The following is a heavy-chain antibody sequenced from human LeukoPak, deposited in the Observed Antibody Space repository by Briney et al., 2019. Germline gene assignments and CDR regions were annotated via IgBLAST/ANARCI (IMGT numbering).Heavy chain of an antibody. D-gene: IGHD6-19*01. Sequence: GGSLRLSCAASGFTFSSYAMSWVRQAPGKGLEWVSAISGSGGSTYYANSVKGRFTISRDNSNNTLYLQMNSLRAEDTAVYYCAKPAGKVAVAGSGGHDYWGQGTLVTVSS. CDR2: ISGSGGST. V-gene: IGHV3-23*01. CDR1: GFTFSSYA. J-gene: IGHJ4*02. CDR3: AKPAGKVAVAGSGGHDY.